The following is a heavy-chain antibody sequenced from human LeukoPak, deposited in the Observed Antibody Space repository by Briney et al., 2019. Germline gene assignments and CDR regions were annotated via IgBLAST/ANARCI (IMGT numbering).Heavy chain of an antibody. CDR3: ARLQASTGYYSLDY. Sequence: QAGGSLRLSCAASGFTFSTYGMHWVRQAPGKGLEWVAIIWYDGTNINYGDSVKGRFTISRDNPKSTLYLQMNSLRAEDTAVYYCARLQASTGYYSLDYWGQGTLVTGSS. CDR1: GFTFSTYG. J-gene: IGHJ4*02. V-gene: IGHV3-33*08. CDR2: IWYDGTNI. D-gene: IGHD3-22*01.